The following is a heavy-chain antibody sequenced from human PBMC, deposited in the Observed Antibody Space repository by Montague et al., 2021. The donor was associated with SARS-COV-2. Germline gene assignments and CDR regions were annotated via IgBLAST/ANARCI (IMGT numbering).Heavy chain of an antibody. Sequence: SETLSLTCAVYGGSFSDYYWSCMRQPPGKGLEWIGEINHRGTSNYNTSLNTRVSISVDTSKNQFSLYLSSVIAADTAVYYCSRGGQHFNMIVVVMTGGEYYFDYWGQGTLVTVSS. D-gene: IGHD3-22*01. J-gene: IGHJ4*02. V-gene: IGHV4-34*01. CDR3: SRGGQHFNMIVVVMTGGEYYFDY. CDR2: INHRGTS. CDR1: GGSFSDYY.